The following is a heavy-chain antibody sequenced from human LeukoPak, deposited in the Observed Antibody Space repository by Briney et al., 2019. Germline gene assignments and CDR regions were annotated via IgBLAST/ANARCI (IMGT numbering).Heavy chain of an antibody. D-gene: IGHD2-15*01. CDR2: IYPDDSDT. V-gene: IGHV5-51*01. J-gene: IGHJ4*02. Sequence: GESLKISCKGSGYSFNAYWIGWVRQMPGKGLEWMAIIYPDDSDTRYSPSFQGQVTISADRSISTAYMQWSSLKASDSAMYYCARHRRDIGFDSWGQGILVTVSS. CDR1: GYSFNAYW. CDR3: ARHRRDIGFDS.